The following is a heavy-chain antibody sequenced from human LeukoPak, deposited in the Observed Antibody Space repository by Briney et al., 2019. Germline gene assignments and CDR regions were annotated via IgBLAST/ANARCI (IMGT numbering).Heavy chain of an antibody. V-gene: IGHV3-53*01. Sequence: PGGSLRLSCSTSGVTVNSHFMSWVRQAPGKGLECVSIIYDGGTTSYEDSVKGRFTISRDNSNNILYLPMSSLRAEDPAVYYCASVAVGTYHFDLWGQGALVTVSS. D-gene: IGHD6-19*01. J-gene: IGHJ4*02. CDR2: IYDGGTT. CDR1: GVTVNSHF. CDR3: ASVAVGTYHFDL.